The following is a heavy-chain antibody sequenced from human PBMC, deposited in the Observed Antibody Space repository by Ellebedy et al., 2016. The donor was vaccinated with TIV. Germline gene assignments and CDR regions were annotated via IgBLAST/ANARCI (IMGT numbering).Heavy chain of an antibody. J-gene: IGHJ3*02. CDR3: AREAYYYGSGSYYRETDAFDI. D-gene: IGHD3-10*01. CDR2: IYYSGST. CDR1: GGSISSSSYY. V-gene: IGHV4-39*07. Sequence: SETLSLTXTVSGGSISSSSYYWGWIRQPPGKGLEWIGSIYYSGSTYYNPSLKSRVTISVDTSKNQFSLKLSSVTAADTAVYYCAREAYYYGSGSYYRETDAFDIWGQGTMVTVSS.